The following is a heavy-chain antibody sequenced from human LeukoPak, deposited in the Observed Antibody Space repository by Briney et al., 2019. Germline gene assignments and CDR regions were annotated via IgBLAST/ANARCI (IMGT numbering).Heavy chain of an antibody. D-gene: IGHD6-13*01. CDR1: GGSFSGYY. V-gene: IGHV4-34*01. J-gene: IGHJ4*02. Sequence: PSETLSLTCAVYGGSFSGYYWSWIRQPPGKGLEWIGEINHSGSTNYNPSLKSRVTISVDTSKNQFSLKLSSVTAADTAVYYCASNFDSSSWYDYWGQGTLVTVSS. CDR3: ASNFDSSSWYDY. CDR2: INHSGST.